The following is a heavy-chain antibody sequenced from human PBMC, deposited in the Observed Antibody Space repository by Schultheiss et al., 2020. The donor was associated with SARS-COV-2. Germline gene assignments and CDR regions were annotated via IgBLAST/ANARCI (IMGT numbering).Heavy chain of an antibody. CDR2: ISYDGSNK. J-gene: IGHJ2*01. D-gene: IGHD6-13*01. V-gene: IGHV3-30*01. CDR1: GFTFSSYA. Sequence: GGSLRLSCAASGFTFSSYAMHWVRQAPGKGLEWVAVISYDGSNKYYADSVKGRFTISRDNSKNTLYLQMNSLRAEDTAVYYCARYREGEQQLDDSGYFDLWGRGTLVTVSS. CDR3: ARYREGEQQLDDSGYFDL.